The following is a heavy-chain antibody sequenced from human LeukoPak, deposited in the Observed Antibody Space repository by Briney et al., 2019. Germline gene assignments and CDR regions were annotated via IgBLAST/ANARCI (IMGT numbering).Heavy chain of an antibody. Sequence: SETLSLTCAVYGGSFSGYYWSWIRRPPGKGLEWIGEINHSGSTNYNPSLKSRVTISVDTSKNQFSLKLSSVTAADTAVYYCARRLLLWFGELSLFDYWGQGTLVTVSS. CDR3: ARRLLLWFGELSLFDY. CDR2: INHSGST. CDR1: GGSFSGYY. D-gene: IGHD3-10*01. V-gene: IGHV4-34*01. J-gene: IGHJ4*02.